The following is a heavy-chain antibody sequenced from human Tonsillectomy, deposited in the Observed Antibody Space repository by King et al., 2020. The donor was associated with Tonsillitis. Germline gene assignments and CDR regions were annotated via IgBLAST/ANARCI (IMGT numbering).Heavy chain of an antibody. CDR1: GFTFSSYG. CDR3: AKEKMEFWSGYYYYYGMDV. J-gene: IGHJ6*02. D-gene: IGHD3-3*01. CDR2: ISYDGSNK. Sequence: VQLVESGGGVVQPGRSLRLSCAASGFTFSSYGMHWVRQAPGKGLEWVAVISYDGSNKYYADSVKGRFTISRDNSKNTLYLQMNSLRAEDTAVYYCAKEKMEFWSGYYYYYGMDVWGQGTTVTVSS. V-gene: IGHV3-30*18.